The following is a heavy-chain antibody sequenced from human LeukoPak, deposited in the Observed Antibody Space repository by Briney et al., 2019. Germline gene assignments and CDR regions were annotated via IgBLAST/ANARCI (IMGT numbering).Heavy chain of an antibody. J-gene: IGHJ3*02. Sequence: PSETLSPTCTVSGGSISNYYWSWIRQPPGKGLEWIGYFFYGANTNYNPSLKSRVTISVDTSKNQLSLKLTSVTAADTAFYYCARHPARGQQGYAFDIWGQGTMVTVSS. CDR2: FFYGANT. CDR3: ARHPARGQQGYAFDI. CDR1: GGSISNYY. D-gene: IGHD6-13*01. V-gene: IGHV4-59*08.